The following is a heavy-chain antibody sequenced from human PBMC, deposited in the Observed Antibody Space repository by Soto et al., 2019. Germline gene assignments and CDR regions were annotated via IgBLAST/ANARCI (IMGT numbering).Heavy chain of an antibody. CDR2: INHSGST. Sequence: SETLSLTCAVYGGSFSGYYWSWIRQPPGKGLEWIGEINHSGSTNYNPSLKSRVTISVDTSKNQFSLKLSSVTAADTAVYYCARGRNRDPYYFDYWGQGTLVTVSS. CDR1: GGSFSGYY. CDR3: ARGRNRDPYYFDY. V-gene: IGHV4-34*01. J-gene: IGHJ4*02.